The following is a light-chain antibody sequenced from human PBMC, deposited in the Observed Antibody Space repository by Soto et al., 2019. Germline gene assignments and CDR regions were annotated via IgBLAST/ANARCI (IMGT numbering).Light chain of an antibody. CDR3: FSYAGSRV. Sequence: QSALTQPRSVSGSPGQSVTISCTGTSSDVGGYDYVSWYQQHPGKAPKLMIFDVNKRPSGVPDRFSGSKSGSTAFLTISGLQAEDEADYSCFSYAGSRVFGGGTKVTVL. CDR1: SSDVGGYDY. V-gene: IGLV2-11*01. J-gene: IGLJ3*02. CDR2: DVN.